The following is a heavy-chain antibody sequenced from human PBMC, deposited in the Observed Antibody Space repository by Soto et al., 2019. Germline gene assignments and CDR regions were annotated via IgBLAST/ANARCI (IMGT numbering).Heavy chain of an antibody. CDR2: ISCSGGST. CDR1: GFTFSSYA. Sequence: EVQLLESGGGLVQPGGSLRLSCAASGFTFSSYAMSWVRQAPGKGLEWVSAISCSGGSTYYADSVKGRFTISRDNSKNTLYLQMNSLRAEDTAVYYCAKDPQDIVVVPAAMHYWGQGTLVTVSS. J-gene: IGHJ4*02. D-gene: IGHD2-2*01. CDR3: AKDPQDIVVVPAAMHY. V-gene: IGHV3-23*01.